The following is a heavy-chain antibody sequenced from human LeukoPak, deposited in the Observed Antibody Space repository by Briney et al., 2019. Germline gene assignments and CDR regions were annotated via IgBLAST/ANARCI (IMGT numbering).Heavy chain of an antibody. CDR1: GCSFTSYW. D-gene: IGHD3-22*01. J-gene: IGHJ3*02. V-gene: IGHV5-51*01. Sequence: GESLKISCQGSGCSFTSYWIGWVRQMPGKGLEWMGIIYPGDSDTRYSPSFQGQVTISADKSISTAYLQWSSLKASDTAMYYCASLNYYDSSGEAFDIWGQGTMVTVSS. CDR3: ASLNYYDSSGEAFDI. CDR2: IYPGDSDT.